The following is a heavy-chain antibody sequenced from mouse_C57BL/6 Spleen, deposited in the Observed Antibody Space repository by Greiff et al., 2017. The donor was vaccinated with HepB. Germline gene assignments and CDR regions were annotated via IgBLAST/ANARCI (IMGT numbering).Heavy chain of an antibody. CDR3: ARGDDGSYYAMDY. CDR1: GYTFTSYW. V-gene: IGHV1-7*01. J-gene: IGHJ4*01. CDR2: INPSSGYT. D-gene: IGHD2-3*01. Sequence: VQLVESGAELAKPGASVKLSCKASGYTFTSYWMHWVKQRPGQGLEWIGYINPSSGYTKYNQKFKDKATLTADKSSSTAYMQLSSLTYEDSAVYYCARGDDGSYYAMDYWGHGTSVTVSS.